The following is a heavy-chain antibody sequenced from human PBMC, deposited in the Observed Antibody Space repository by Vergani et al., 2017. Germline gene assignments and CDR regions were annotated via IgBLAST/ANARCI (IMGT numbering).Heavy chain of an antibody. J-gene: IGHJ6*03. Sequence: QVQLVQSGAEVKKPGASVKVSCKASGYTFTNYYMHWVRQAPGQGLEWMGWINPNSGGTNYAQRFQGRVTMTRDTSISTAYMELSRLRSDDTAVYYCARDRSPHDYGDYHNYYYYYYMDVWGKGTTVTVSS. CDR2: INPNSGGT. CDR1: GYTFTNYY. V-gene: IGHV1-2*02. CDR3: ARDRSPHDYGDYHNYYYYYYMDV. D-gene: IGHD4-17*01.